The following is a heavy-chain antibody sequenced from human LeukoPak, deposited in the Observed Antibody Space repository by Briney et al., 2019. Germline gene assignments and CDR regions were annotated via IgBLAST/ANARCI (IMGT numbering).Heavy chain of an antibody. V-gene: IGHV1-69*08. J-gene: IGHJ4*02. CDR1: GGTFSKYT. Sequence: SVKVSCKASGGTFSKYTISWVRQAPGQGLEWMGRLIPIFGTADYAQKFQGRITITADKSTSTAYMELSSLRSDDTAVYYCANQCSSTSCYGSDYWGQGTLATVSS. D-gene: IGHD2-2*01. CDR3: ANQCSSTSCYGSDY. CDR2: LIPIFGTA.